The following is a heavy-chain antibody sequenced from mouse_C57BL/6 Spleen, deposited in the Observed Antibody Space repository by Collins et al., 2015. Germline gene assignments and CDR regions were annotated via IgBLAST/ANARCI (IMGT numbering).Heavy chain of an antibody. CDR3: TRDYGSNFLFFDF. D-gene: IGHD1-1*01. J-gene: IGHJ2*01. CDR2: IYPSDSYT. V-gene: IGHV1-69*02. Sequence: QVQLQQPGAELVRPGASVKLSCKASGYTFTNYWINWVKQRPGQGLEWIGNIYPSDSYTNYNQNFKDKATLTVDKSSSTAFMQLSSPTSEDSAVYFCTRDYGSNFLFFDFWGQGTTLTVSS. CDR1: GYTFTNYW.